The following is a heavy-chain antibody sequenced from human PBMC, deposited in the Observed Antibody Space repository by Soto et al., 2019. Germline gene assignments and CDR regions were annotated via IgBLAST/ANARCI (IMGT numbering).Heavy chain of an antibody. Sequence: QVQLVQSGAEVKKPGSSVKVSCKTSGGTFSNDIFTWVRQAPGQGLEWMGRIIPLLDITNYARKFQGRVTITADKSTSTAYMELNSLRSEDTAVYYCARDSPIGSTFSGYEAIDYWGQGTLVTFSS. CDR1: GGTFSNDI. V-gene: IGHV1-69*08. CDR2: IIPLLDIT. J-gene: IGHJ4*02. CDR3: ARDSPIGSTFSGYEAIDY. D-gene: IGHD5-12*01.